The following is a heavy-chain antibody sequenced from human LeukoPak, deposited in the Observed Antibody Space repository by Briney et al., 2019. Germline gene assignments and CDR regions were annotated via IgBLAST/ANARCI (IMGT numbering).Heavy chain of an antibody. D-gene: IGHD2-15*01. Sequence: ASVKVSCKASGYTFTTYYMHWVRQVPGQGLQWMGWINPNNGGTYYAQDFEGRVTMTRDTSTSTAYMELNRLRSDDTAVYFCATRDKSDIFDVWGQGTLVTVSS. V-gene: IGHV1-2*02. CDR2: INPNNGGT. J-gene: IGHJ3*01. CDR3: ATRDKSDIFDV. CDR1: GYTFTTYY.